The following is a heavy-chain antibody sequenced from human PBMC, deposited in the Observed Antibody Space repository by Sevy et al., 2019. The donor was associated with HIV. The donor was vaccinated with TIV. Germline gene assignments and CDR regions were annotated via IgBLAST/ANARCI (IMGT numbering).Heavy chain of an antibody. V-gene: IGHV1-18*01. J-gene: IGHJ5*02. CDR2: IGPYNGNI. Sequence: ASVKVSCKASGYTFDSYGISWVRQAPGQGLEWMGWIGPYNGNIKYAQNIQDRVTMTTDLSTSTAYMELRSLRSDDTAVYFCARISTPQGQFNWFDPWGQGTLVTVSS. CDR3: ARISTPQGQFNWFDP. CDR1: GYTFDSYG. D-gene: IGHD6-19*01.